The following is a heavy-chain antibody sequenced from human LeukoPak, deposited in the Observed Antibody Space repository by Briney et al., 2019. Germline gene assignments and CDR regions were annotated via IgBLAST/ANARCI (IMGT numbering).Heavy chain of an antibody. D-gene: IGHD5/OR15-5a*01. V-gene: IGHV4-39*01. CDR3: ATSDTVSTYNWFDP. CDR2: IRYSGST. J-gene: IGHJ5*02. CDR1: GGSISSNTYF. Sequence: SSETLSLTCNVSGGSISSNTYFWGWIRRPPGKGLEWIVSIRYSGSTYYNPSLKSRVTISVDTSKNQFSLNLSSLTAADTAVYYCATSDTVSTYNWFDPWGQGTLVTVS.